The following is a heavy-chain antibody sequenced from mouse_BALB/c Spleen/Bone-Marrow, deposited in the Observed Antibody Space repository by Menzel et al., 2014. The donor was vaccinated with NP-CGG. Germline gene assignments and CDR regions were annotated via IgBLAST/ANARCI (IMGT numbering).Heavy chain of an antibody. J-gene: IGHJ3*01. CDR1: GFDFSGFW. CDR3: ARLGYYGGFAY. Sequence: EVKLLESGGGLVQPGGSLKLSCAASGFDFSGFWMGWVRQAPGKGLEWIGEINPDSSTINYTPSLKDRFIISRDNAKNTLYLQMSKVRSEDTALYHCARLGYYGGFAYWGQGTLVTVSA. V-gene: IGHV4-1*02. D-gene: IGHD2-3*01. CDR2: INPDSSTI.